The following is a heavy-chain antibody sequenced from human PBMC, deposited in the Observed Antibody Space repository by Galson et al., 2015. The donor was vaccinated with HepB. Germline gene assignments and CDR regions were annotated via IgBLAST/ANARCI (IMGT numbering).Heavy chain of an antibody. V-gene: IGHV4-34*01. CDR3: ARSFMRNWSSTILTGYSQNYYYYYGMDV. D-gene: IGHD3-9*01. Sequence: SETLSLTCAVYGGSFSGYYWSWIRQPPGKGLEWIGEINHSGSTNYNPSLKSRVTISVDTSKNQFSLKLSSVTAADTAVYYCARSFMRNWSSTILTGYSQNYYYYYGMDVWGQGTTVTVSS. CDR1: GGSFSGYY. CDR2: INHSGST. J-gene: IGHJ6*02.